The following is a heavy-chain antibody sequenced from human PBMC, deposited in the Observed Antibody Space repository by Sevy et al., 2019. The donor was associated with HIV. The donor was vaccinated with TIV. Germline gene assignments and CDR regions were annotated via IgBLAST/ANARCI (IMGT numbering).Heavy chain of an antibody. CDR1: GYTFTNYG. J-gene: IGHJ1*01. V-gene: IGHV1-18*01. D-gene: IGHD1-26*01. CDR2: ISRYNT. CDR3: ARAPSGSQGPGQYFQH. Sequence: ASVKVSCKASGYTFTNYGITWVRQAPGQGLEWMGWISRYNTNYAQNLQGRVTMTTDTSTSTVYIELRGLRSDDTAVYYCARAPSGSQGPGQYFQHWGQGTLVTVSS.